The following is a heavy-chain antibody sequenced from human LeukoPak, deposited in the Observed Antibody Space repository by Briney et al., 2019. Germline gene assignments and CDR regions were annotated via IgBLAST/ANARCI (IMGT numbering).Heavy chain of an antibody. J-gene: IGHJ4*02. CDR1: VFTDRSNY. CDR3: ARVTHTYFDY. V-gene: IGHV3-53*04. CDR2: IYSGGST. Sequence: GGSLRLSCTPSVFTDRSNYVIGLPESTGKGLEWVSVIYSGGSTYYADSVKGRFTISRHNSKNTLYLQMNSLRAEDTAVYYCARVTHTYFDYWGQGTLVTVSS.